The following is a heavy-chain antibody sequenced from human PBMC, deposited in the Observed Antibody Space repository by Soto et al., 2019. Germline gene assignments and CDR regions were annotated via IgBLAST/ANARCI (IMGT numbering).Heavy chain of an antibody. CDR3: AGDSWFGEPRPH. CDR2: ISSSSSYI. D-gene: IGHD3-10*01. J-gene: IGHJ4*02. CDR1: GFTFSSYS. Sequence: GGSLRLSCAASGFTFSSYSMNWVRQAPGKGLEWVSSISSSSSYIYYADSVKGRFTISRDKAKNSLYLQMNSLRAVDTAGYYCAGDSWFGEPRPHWGQGTLVTVSS. V-gene: IGHV3-21*01.